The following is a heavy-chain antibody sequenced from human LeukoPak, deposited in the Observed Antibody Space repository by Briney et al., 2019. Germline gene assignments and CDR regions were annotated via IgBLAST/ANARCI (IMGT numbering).Heavy chain of an antibody. J-gene: IGHJ4*02. D-gene: IGHD3-3*01. CDR2: INHSGST. V-gene: IGHV4-34*01. Sequence: SETLSLTCAVYGGSFSGYYWSWIRQPPGKGLEWIGEINHSGSTNYNPSLKSRVTISVDTSKNQFSLKLSSVTAADTAVYYCARRGRVFYYDFWSGYYIFDYWGQGTLVTVSS. CDR1: GGSFSGYY. CDR3: ARRGRVFYYDFWSGYYIFDY.